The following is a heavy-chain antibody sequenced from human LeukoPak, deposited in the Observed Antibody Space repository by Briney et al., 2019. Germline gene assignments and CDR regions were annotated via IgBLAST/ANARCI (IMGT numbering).Heavy chain of an antibody. D-gene: IGHD6-19*01. V-gene: IGHV3-23*01. CDR3: AKDARRSSGWYFFDH. Sequence: GGSLRLSCAASGFTFSSYWMSWVRQAPGKGLEWVSVLSDSGGTTYYADSVKGRFTISRDNSRNTLYLQMNSLRVEDTAVYYCAKDARRSSGWYFFDHWGQGTLVTVSS. CDR2: LSDSGGTT. J-gene: IGHJ4*02. CDR1: GFTFSSYW.